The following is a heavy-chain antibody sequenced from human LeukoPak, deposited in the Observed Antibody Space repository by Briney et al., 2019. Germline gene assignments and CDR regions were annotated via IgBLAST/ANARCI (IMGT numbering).Heavy chain of an antibody. V-gene: IGHV3-30*03. J-gene: IGHJ3*02. D-gene: IGHD6-25*01. CDR1: GFTFSSYG. CDR2: ISYDGSNK. Sequence: PGGSLRLSCAASGFTFSSYGMHWVRQAPGKGLEWVAVISYDGSNKYYADSVKGRFTISRDNSKNTLYLQMNSLRAEDTAVYYCARTRGSSDDAFDIWGQGTMVTVSS. CDR3: ARTRGSSDDAFDI.